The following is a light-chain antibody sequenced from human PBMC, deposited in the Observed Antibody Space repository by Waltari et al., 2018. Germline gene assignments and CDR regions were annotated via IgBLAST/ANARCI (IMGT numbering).Light chain of an antibody. Sequence: DIQMTQSPFSLSASIGDRVTITCRPSQSISIYLNWYQQKPGKAPKLLINAASNLQSGVPSRFSGSGSGTDFTLTISSLQPEDFATYYCQQSYSTPPYTFGQGTKLEIK. J-gene: IGKJ2*01. V-gene: IGKV1-39*01. CDR2: AAS. CDR1: QSISIY. CDR3: QQSYSTPPYT.